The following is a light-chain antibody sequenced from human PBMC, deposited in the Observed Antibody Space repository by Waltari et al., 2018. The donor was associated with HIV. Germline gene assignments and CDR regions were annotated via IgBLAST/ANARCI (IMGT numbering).Light chain of an antibody. CDR2: STN. Sequence: QTVVTQEPSFSVSPGGTVTLTCGLNSGSVSMSYYPSWYQQTPGQAPRTLIYSTNTRSSGVPDRFSGSILGSKAALTITGAQADDESDYYCVVYMGSGIWVFGGGTKLTVL. J-gene: IGLJ3*02. CDR3: VVYMGSGIWV. V-gene: IGLV8-61*01. CDR1: SGSVSMSYY.